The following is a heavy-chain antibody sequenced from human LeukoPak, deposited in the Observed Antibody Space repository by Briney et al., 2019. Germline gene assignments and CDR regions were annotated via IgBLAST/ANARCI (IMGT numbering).Heavy chain of an antibody. V-gene: IGHV4-59*11. CDR3: ALSGYCSSTSCPPLDP. Sequence: SETLSLACTVSGGSISSHYWSWIRQPPGKGLEWTGYIYYSGSTNYNPSLKSRVTISVDTSKNQFSLKLSSVTAADTAVYYCALSGYCSSTSCPPLDPWGQGTLVTVSS. CDR1: GGSISSHY. CDR2: IYYSGST. D-gene: IGHD2-2*03. J-gene: IGHJ5*02.